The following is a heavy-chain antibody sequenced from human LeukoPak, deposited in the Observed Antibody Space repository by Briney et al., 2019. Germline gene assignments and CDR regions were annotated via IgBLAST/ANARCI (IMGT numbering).Heavy chain of an antibody. J-gene: IGHJ4*02. Sequence: GGSLRLSCAASGFTFSKYAMSWVRQAPGKGLEWVSAISGSGRSTYYADSVKGRFTTSRDNSKNTLYLQMNSLRADDTAVYYRAKEPDSSGYFGYWGQGTLVTVSS. V-gene: IGHV3-23*01. CDR3: AKEPDSSGYFGY. D-gene: IGHD3-22*01. CDR2: ISGSGRST. CDR1: GFTFSKYA.